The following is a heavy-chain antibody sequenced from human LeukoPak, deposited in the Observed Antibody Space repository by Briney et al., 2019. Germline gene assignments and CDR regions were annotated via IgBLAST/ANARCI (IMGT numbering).Heavy chain of an antibody. CDR2: ISYDGSNK. V-gene: IGHV3-30*18. D-gene: IGHD6-19*01. CDR3: AKTESTSGWGAFDI. CDR1: GFTFSSYG. Sequence: GGSLRLSCAASGFTFSSYGMHWVRQAPGKGLEWVAVISYDGSNKYYADSVKGRSTISRDNSKNTLYLQMNSLRAEDTAVYYCAKTESTSGWGAFDIWGQGTMVTVSS. J-gene: IGHJ3*02.